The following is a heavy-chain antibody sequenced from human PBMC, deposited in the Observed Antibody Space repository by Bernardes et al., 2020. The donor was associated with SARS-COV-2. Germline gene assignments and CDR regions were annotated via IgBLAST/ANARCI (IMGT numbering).Heavy chain of an antibody. D-gene: IGHD2-15*01. V-gene: IGHV3-23*01. CDR3: ARDRYCSGGSCFSDL. CDR1: EFTFSSYA. Sequence: SLRLSCEVSEFTFSSYAMSWVRQAPGKGLEWVSIIGGSGGNTYYADSVKGRFTISRDNSRNVLYLQMNSLRADDTAVYYCARDRYCSGGSCFSDLWGQGTLVTVSS. CDR2: IGGSGGNT. J-gene: IGHJ4*02.